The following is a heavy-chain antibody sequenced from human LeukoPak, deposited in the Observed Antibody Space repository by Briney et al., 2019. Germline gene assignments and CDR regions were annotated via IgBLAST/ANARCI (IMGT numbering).Heavy chain of an antibody. V-gene: IGHV4-4*07. CDR2: IYTSGST. J-gene: IGHJ4*02. CDR1: GGSISSNY. Sequence: SETLSLTCTVSGGSISSNYWSWIRQPAGKGLEWIGRIYTSGSTNYNPSLKSRVTMSVDTSKNQFSLKLSSVTAADTAVYYCASSYYDILTGYSPLGYWGQGTLVTVSS. D-gene: IGHD3-9*01. CDR3: ASSYYDILTGYSPLGY.